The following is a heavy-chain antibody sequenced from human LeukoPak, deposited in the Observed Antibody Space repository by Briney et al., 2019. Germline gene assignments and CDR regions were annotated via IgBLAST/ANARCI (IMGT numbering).Heavy chain of an antibody. CDR3: ARDRQWLVDH. Sequence: SETLSLTCTVPGDSISSYYWSWIRQPAGKGLEWIGRVYVTGSTNLNPALQSRVTMSVDTSKNQFSLMLTSVTAADPAVYYCARDRQWLVDHWGQGTLVTVSS. V-gene: IGHV4-4*07. CDR1: GDSISSYY. CDR2: VYVTGST. D-gene: IGHD6-19*01. J-gene: IGHJ5*02.